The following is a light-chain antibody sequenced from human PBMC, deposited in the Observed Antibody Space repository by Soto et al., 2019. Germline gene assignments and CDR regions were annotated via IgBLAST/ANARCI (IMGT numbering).Light chain of an antibody. CDR3: HQYNMWPPLI. V-gene: IGKV3-15*01. CDR2: GAS. J-gene: IGKJ4*01. CDR1: QSVRSN. Sequence: EIVMTQSPATLSVSPGESATLSCRASQSVRSNLAWYQQKPGQAPRLLIYGASTGATGIPARFSGSGSGTEFTLTISSLQSEDFAVYYCHQYNMWPPLIFGGGTKVEIK.